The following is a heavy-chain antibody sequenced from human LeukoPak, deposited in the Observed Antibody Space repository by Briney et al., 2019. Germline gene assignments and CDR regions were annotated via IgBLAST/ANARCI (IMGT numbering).Heavy chain of an antibody. D-gene: IGHD2-15*01. CDR2: IGVSGGNT. CDR3: AKMPNYCTGGSCYWYYFDY. Sequence: PGGSLRLSCAASGFTFSSYAMSWVRQAPGKGLEWVSVIGVSGGNTYYADSVKDRFTISRDNSKSTLHLQMNSLRAEDTAVYYCAKMPNYCTGGSCYWYYFDYWGQGTLVTVSS. V-gene: IGHV3-23*01. J-gene: IGHJ4*02. CDR1: GFTFSSYA.